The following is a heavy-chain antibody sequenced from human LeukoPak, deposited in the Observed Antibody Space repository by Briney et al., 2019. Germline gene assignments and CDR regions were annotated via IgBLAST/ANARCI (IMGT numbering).Heavy chain of an antibody. CDR3: ARDFGLTGKVDY. D-gene: IGHD1-20*01. J-gene: IGHJ4*02. CDR2: ISSNGGST. CDR1: GFTFSRYA. Sequence: GGSLRLSCAAPGFTFSRYAMHWVRQAPGKGLESVSAISSNGGSTYYANSVKGRFTISRDNSKNTLYLQMGSLRAEDLAVYYCARDFGLTGKVDYWGQGTLVTVSS. V-gene: IGHV3-64*01.